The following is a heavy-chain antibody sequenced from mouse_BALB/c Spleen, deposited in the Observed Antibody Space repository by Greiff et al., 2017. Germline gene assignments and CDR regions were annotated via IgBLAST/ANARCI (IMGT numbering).Heavy chain of an antibody. CDR3: ARKGPTVLGYAMDY. CDR1: GFTFSSFG. Sequence: EVQRVESGGGLVQPGGSRKLSCAASGFTFSSFGMHWVRQAPEKGLEWVAYISSGSSTIYYADTVKGRFTISRDNPKNTLFLQMTSLRSEDTAMYYCARKGPTVLGYAMDYWGQGTSVTVSS. CDR2: ISSGSSTI. J-gene: IGHJ4*01. V-gene: IGHV5-17*02.